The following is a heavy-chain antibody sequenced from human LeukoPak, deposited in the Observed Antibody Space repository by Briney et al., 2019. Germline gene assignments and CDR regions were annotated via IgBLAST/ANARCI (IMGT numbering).Heavy chain of an antibody. CDR2: IYYSGST. CDR3: ARSYSSWYSYFDY. CDR1: GGSISSYY. Sequence: SETLSLTCTVSGGSISSYYWSWIRQPPGRGLEWIGYIYYSGSTNYNPSLKSRVTISVETSKNQFSLKLSSVTAADTAVYYCARSYSSWYSYFDYWGQGTLVTVSS. D-gene: IGHD6-13*01. V-gene: IGHV4-59*01. J-gene: IGHJ4*02.